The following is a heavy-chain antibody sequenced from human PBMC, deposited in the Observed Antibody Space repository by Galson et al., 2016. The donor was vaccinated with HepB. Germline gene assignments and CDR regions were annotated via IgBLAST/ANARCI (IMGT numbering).Heavy chain of an antibody. Sequence: SVKVSCKASGYTFTSFYMHWVRQAPGQGLEWMGIINPSGGRTSYAQRFQGRVTMTRDTSTSTVYMELSSLRSEDTAVYYCATAIVQPGVLGVVAFDVWGQGTVVTVSS. CDR2: INPSGGRT. J-gene: IGHJ3*01. D-gene: IGHD3-10*02. CDR3: ATAIVQPGVLGVVAFDV. CDR1: GYTFTSFY. V-gene: IGHV1-46*01.